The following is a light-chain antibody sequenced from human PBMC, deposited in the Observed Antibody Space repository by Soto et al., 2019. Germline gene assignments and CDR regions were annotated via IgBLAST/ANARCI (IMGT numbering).Light chain of an antibody. CDR3: QVWDSSSDHDV. CDR1: NIGSKS. V-gene: IGLV3-21*04. J-gene: IGLJ1*01. CDR2: YDS. Sequence: SYELTQPPSVSVAPGKTARITCGGNNIGSKSVHWYQQKPGQAPVLVIYYDSDRPSGIPERFSGSNSGNTATLTISRVEAGDEADYYCQVWDSSSDHDVFGTGTKLTVL.